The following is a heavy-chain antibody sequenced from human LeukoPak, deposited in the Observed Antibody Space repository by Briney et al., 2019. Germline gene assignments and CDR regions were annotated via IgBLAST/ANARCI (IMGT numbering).Heavy chain of an antibody. CDR3: AKDPYYYDSSRLDY. CDR1: GFTFDDYA. V-gene: IGHV3-9*01. Sequence: PGGSLRLSCAASGFTFDDYAMHWVRQAPGKGLEWVSGISWNSGSIGYADSVKGRFTISRDNAKNSLYLQMNSLRADDTALYYCAKDPYYYDSSRLDYWGQGTLVTVSS. J-gene: IGHJ4*02. D-gene: IGHD3-22*01. CDR2: ISWNSGSI.